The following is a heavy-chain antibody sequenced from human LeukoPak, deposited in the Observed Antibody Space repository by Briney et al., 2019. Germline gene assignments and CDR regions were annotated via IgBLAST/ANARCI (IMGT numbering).Heavy chain of an antibody. CDR3: ATGGEMATRYFDY. Sequence: GESLKISCKGSGYSFTSYWIGWVRQMPGKGLEWMGIIYPGDSDTRYSPSFQGQGTISADKSMSTAYLQCSSLKASDTAMYYCATGGEMATRYFDYWGQGTLVTVSS. CDR1: GYSFTSYW. D-gene: IGHD5-24*01. V-gene: IGHV5-51*01. CDR2: IYPGDSDT. J-gene: IGHJ4*02.